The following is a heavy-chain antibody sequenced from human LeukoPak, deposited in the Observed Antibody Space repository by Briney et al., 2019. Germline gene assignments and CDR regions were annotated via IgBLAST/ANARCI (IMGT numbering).Heavy chain of an antibody. J-gene: IGHJ6*02. V-gene: IGHV4-59*08. CDR2: IYYSGST. CDR3: ASRSYYYYGMDV. Sequence: SETPSLTCAVSGGSISGYYWSWIRQPPGKGLEWIGYIYYSGSTNYNPSLKSRVTISVDTSKNQFSLKLSSVTAADTAVYYCASRSYYYYGMDVWGQGTTVTVSS. CDR1: GGSISGYY.